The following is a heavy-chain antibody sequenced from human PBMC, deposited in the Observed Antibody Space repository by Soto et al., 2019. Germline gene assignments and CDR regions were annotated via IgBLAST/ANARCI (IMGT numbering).Heavy chain of an antibody. CDR3: ASGDYSSSWYRYYFDY. CDR2: IIPIFGTA. V-gene: IGHV1-69*13. J-gene: IGHJ4*02. Sequence: SVKVSCKASGGTFSSYAISWVRQAPGQGLEWMGGIIPIFGTANYAQKFQGRVTITADESTSTAYMELSSLRSEDTAVYYCASGDYSSSWYRYYFDYWGQGTLVTVAS. CDR1: GGTFSSYA. D-gene: IGHD6-13*01.